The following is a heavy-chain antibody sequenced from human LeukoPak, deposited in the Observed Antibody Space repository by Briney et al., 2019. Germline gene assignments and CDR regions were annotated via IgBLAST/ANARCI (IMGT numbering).Heavy chain of an antibody. CDR2: IFPGDSDT. J-gene: IGHJ5*02. Sequence: GESLKISCKGYGDRFTSYCVAWVRQMPGKGLEWRGIIFPGDSDTRYSPSIQGQVTISVDRSISTAYLQWSSLKASDTAIYYCARRPLHSQNWLAPWGQGTLVTVSS. CDR3: ARRPLHSQNWLAP. V-gene: IGHV5-51*01. CDR1: GDRFTSYC.